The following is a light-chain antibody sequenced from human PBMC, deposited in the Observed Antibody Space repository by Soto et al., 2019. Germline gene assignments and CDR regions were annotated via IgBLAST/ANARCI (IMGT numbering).Light chain of an antibody. Sequence: QSALTQPRSVSGSPGQSVTISCTGPSSNVGGYHYVSWYQQHPGKVPKLLIYDVSKRPSGVPDRCSGSKSGNTASRTISGLEAEDEADYCCSSSEGIYTSYVFGTGTKVTVL. CDR1: SSNVGGYHY. V-gene: IGLV2-11*01. CDR2: DVS. J-gene: IGLJ1*01. CDR3: SSSEGIYTSYV.